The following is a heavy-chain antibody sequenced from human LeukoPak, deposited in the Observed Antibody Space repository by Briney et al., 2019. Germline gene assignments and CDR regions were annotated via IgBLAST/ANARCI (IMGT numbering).Heavy chain of an antibody. CDR1: GFTFSSYS. J-gene: IGHJ6*01. V-gene: IGHV3-48*04. CDR3: ASSRYFDMDV. CDR2: MSGFGSTI. D-gene: IGHD3-9*01. Sequence: PGGSLRLSCAASGFTFSSYSMNWVRQAPGKGLEWISYMSGFGSTIYYADSVKGRFTISRDNAKSSLYLQMNRLRAEDTAVYYCASSRYFDMDVWGQGTTVTVFS.